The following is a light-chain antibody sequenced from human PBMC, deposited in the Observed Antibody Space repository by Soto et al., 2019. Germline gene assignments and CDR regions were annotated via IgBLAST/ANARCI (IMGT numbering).Light chain of an antibody. CDR3: QQYNNWPPWT. J-gene: IGKJ1*01. Sequence: EIVMTQSPATLSVSPGERATLSCRASQGVNTNIAWYQQKPGQVPRLLIYGASTRATGIPARFSGSGSGTEFTLTISSLQSEDFAVYYCQQYNNWPPWTF. V-gene: IGKV3-15*01. CDR1: QGVNTN. CDR2: GAS.